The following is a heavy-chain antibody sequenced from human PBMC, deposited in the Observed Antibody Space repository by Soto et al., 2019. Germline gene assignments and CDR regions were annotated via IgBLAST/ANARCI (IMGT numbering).Heavy chain of an antibody. CDR1: GFTFSDYW. V-gene: IGHV3-23*01. D-gene: IGHD3-10*01. Sequence: GGSLRLSCAASGFTFSDYWMHWVRQAPGKGLEWVSAISGGDGSTFYADSVKGRFTISRDNSKNTLYLQMNSLRAEDTAVYYCAKALYGYYYYGMDVWGQGTTVTVSS. J-gene: IGHJ6*02. CDR3: AKALYGYYYYGMDV. CDR2: ISGGDGST.